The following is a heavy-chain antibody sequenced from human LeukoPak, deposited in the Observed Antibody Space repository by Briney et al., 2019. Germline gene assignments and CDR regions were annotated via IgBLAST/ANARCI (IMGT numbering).Heavy chain of an antibody. Sequence: SETLSLTCTVSGGSISSGDYYWSWIRQPPGKGLEWIGYIYYSGSTYYNPSLKSRVTISVDTSKNQFSLKLSSVTAADTAVYYCARGAGGDFSGWFDPWGQGTLVTVSS. CDR1: GGSISSGDYY. V-gene: IGHV4-30-4*01. D-gene: IGHD2-21*02. CDR3: ARGAGGDFSGWFDP. J-gene: IGHJ5*02. CDR2: IYYSGST.